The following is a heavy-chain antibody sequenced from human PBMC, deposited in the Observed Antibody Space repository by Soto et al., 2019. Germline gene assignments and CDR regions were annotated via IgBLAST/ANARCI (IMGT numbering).Heavy chain of an antibody. CDR3: VRRNANRSSYWFDP. CDR2: IYPGDSDT. Sequence: PGESLKISCKVSGYSFMNYWIVWVRQMPGEGLEWMGIIYPGDSDTRYSPSIQGHVTIPADKSISTAYLQWSSLKTSNTAMYYCVRRNANRSSYWFDPWGQGTLVTVSS. D-gene: IGHD6-13*01. J-gene: IGHJ5*02. CDR1: GYSFMNYW. V-gene: IGHV5-51*01.